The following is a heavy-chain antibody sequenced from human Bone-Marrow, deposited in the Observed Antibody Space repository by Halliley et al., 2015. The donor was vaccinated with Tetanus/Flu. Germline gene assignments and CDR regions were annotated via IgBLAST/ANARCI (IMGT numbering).Heavy chain of an antibody. CDR3: ARGREIVTRSFDI. Sequence: TLSLTCAVSGASISSSNWWSWVRQSPGKGLEWLGEIYHSGSTNYNPSLRGRVSMSIDKSKNRFSLEIVSVTAADMATYYCARGREIVTRSFDIWGQGTMVTVSS. CDR1: GASISSSNW. V-gene: IGHV4-4*02. D-gene: IGHD1-26*01. CDR2: IYHSGST. J-gene: IGHJ3*02.